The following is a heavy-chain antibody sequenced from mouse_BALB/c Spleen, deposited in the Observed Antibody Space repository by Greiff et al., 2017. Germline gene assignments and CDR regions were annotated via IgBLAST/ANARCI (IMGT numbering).Heavy chain of an antibody. J-gene: IGHJ2*01. CDR3: NEEDY. V-gene: IGHV14-4*02. CDR2: IDPENGDT. Sequence: VQLQQSGAELVRSGTSVKLSCTASGFNIKDYYMHWVKQRPEQGLEWIGWIDPENGDTEYAPKFQGKATMTADTSSNTAYLQLSSLTSEDTAVYYCNEEDYWGQGTTLTVSS. CDR1: GFNIKDYY.